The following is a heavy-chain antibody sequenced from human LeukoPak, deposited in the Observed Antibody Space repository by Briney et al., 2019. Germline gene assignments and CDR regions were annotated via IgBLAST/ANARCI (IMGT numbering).Heavy chain of an antibody. CDR2: IYHGGST. CDR3: ARGEERGSGTVHFDY. V-gene: IGHV4-4*02. D-gene: IGHD3-10*01. J-gene: IGHJ4*02. Sequence: TSETLSLICAVSGGPISNNNWWSWVRQPPGMGLDLTWEIYHGGSTNYNPSLKSRVTMSVDRSKNQFSLKLSSVTAADTAVYYCARGEERGSGTVHFDYWGQGTLVTVSS. CDR1: GGPISNNNW.